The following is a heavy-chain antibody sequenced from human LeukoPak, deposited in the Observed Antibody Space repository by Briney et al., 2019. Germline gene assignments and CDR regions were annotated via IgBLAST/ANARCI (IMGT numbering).Heavy chain of an antibody. CDR3: ARGYSSGWYDY. CDR1: GFTLSSYA. D-gene: IGHD6-19*01. V-gene: IGHV3-64*01. J-gene: IGHJ4*02. CDR2: ITSNGGST. Sequence: PGGSLRLSCAASGFTLSSYAMYWVRQAPGKGLEHVSVITSNGGSTYYANSVKDRFIISRDNSKNTLYLQMGSLRAEDMAVYYCARGYSSGWYDYWGPGTLVTVSS.